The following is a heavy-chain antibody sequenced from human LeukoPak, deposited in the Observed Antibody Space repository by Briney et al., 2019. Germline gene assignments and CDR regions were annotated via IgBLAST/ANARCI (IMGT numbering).Heavy chain of an antibody. CDR3: ARDRMVRGVIYYYYMDV. J-gene: IGHJ6*03. D-gene: IGHD3-10*01. CDR1: GGSFSGYY. Sequence: PSETLSLTCAVYGGSFSGYYWSWIRQPPGKGLEWIGEINHSGSTNYNPSLKSRVTMSVDTSKNQFSLKLSSVTAADTAVYYCARDRMVRGVIYYYYMDVWGKGTTVTISS. CDR2: INHSGST. V-gene: IGHV4-34*01.